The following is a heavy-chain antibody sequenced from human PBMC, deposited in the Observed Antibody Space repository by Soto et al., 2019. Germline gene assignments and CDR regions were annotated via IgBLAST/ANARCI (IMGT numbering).Heavy chain of an antibody. CDR3: ARIVGGSYSDYYYGMDV. Sequence: SQTLSLTCAISGDSVSGNSAAWNWIRQSPSRGLEWLGRTYYRSKWYNDYAVSVKSRITVTPDTSKNQFSLHLNSVTPEDTAVYYCARIVGGSYSDYYYGMDVWGQGTTVTVSS. CDR2: TYYRSKWYN. CDR1: GDSVSGNSAA. J-gene: IGHJ6*02. D-gene: IGHD1-26*01. V-gene: IGHV6-1*01.